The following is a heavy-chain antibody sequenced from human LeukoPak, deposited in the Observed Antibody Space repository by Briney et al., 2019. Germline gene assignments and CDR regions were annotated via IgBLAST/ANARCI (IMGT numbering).Heavy chain of an antibody. D-gene: IGHD2/OR15-2a*01. CDR2: INPNSGGT. CDR3: ARDPFALGIVIVPY. Sequence: GASVKVSCKASGYTFTGYYMHWVRQAPGQGLEWMGWINPNSGGTNYAQKFQGRVTMTRDTSISTAYMELSRLRSDDTAVYYCARDPFALGIVIVPYWGQGTLVTVSS. CDR1: GYTFTGYY. J-gene: IGHJ4*02. V-gene: IGHV1-2*02.